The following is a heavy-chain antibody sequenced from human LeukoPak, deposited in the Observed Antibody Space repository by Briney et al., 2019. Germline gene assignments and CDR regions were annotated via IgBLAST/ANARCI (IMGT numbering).Heavy chain of an antibody. V-gene: IGHV3-33*01. CDR2: IWYDGTNK. CDR3: ARDPAGNRGNFDY. Sequence: QPGGSLRLSCAASGFTFNHYGMHWVRQAPGRRLEWVAGIWYDGTNKYYADSVKGRLTISRDNSRNTLYLQMNSLRVEDTAMYSCARDPAGNRGNFDYWGQGTLVTVSS. D-gene: IGHD6-13*01. CDR1: GFTFNHYG. J-gene: IGHJ4*02.